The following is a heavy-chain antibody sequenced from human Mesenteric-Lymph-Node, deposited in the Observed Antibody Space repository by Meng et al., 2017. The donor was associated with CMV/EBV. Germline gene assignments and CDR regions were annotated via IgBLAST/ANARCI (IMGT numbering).Heavy chain of an antibody. J-gene: IGHJ5*02. D-gene: IGHD3-10*01. CDR3: ARPHYYGSGSSPWFDP. Sequence: QVQLQESGPGLVKPSQTLSLTCAVSGGSIGSGSYYWGWIRQPPGKGLEWIGSIYYSGSTYYNPSLKSRVTISVDTSKNQFSLKLSSVTAADTAVYYCARPHYYGSGSSPWFDPWGQGTLVTVSS. CDR1: GGSIGSGSYY. V-gene: IGHV4-39*01. CDR2: IYYSGST.